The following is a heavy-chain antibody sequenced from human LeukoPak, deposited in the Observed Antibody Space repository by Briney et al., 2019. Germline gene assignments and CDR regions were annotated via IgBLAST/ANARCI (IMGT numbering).Heavy chain of an antibody. CDR2: IRWNGIQ. CDR1: GFSLTTTEMA. V-gene: IGHV2-5*01. D-gene: IGHD3-10*01. CDR3: AHRVSGRGIDY. J-gene: IGHJ4*02. Sequence: CGPTLVHPTQTLSLTCTFSGFSLTTTEMAVTWIRQPPGQALEWLALIRWNGIQFYSQRPSLKGRLTVTKDNSKNQVVLTVTNRDPVDTATYYCAHRVSGRGIDYWRQGTLVTV.